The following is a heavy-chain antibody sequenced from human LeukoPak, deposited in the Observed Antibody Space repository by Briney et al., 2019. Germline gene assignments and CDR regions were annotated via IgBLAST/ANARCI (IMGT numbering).Heavy chain of an antibody. V-gene: IGHV3-74*01. J-gene: IGHJ1*01. CDR1: GFTFSSYW. CDR3: ARAPSEIGGYYPEYFRH. CDR2: IKSDGST. D-gene: IGHD3-22*01. Sequence: GGSLRLSSAASGFTFSSYWMHWVPHAPGKGLVWVSRIKSDGSTNYADSVKGRFTISRDNTKNTVSLQMNSLRAEDTGVYYCARAPSEIGGYYPEYFRHWGQGTLVTVSS.